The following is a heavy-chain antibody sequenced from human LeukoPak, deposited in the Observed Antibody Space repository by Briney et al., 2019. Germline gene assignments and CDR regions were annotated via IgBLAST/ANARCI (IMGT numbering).Heavy chain of an antibody. V-gene: IGHV3-23*01. CDR2: ISGSGGSSSRT. CDR3: AKLTHDSSGYYHETLDY. CDR1: GFTFSSYA. D-gene: IGHD3-22*01. Sequence: PGASLRLSCTASGFTFSSYAMSWVRQAPGKGLEWVSTISGSGGSSSRTYYADSVKGRFTISRDNSKNTLYLQMNSLRAEDTAVYYCAKLTHDSSGYYHETLDYWGQGTLVTVSS. J-gene: IGHJ4*02.